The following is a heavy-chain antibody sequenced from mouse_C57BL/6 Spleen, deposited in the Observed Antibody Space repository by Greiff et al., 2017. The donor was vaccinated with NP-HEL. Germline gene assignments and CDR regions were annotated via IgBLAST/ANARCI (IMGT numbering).Heavy chain of an antibody. D-gene: IGHD1-1*01. V-gene: IGHV5-16*01. CDR1: GFTFSDYY. CDR3: ARDRYGSSYEDYYFDY. Sequence: EVQLVESEGGLVQPGSSMKLSCTASGFTFSDYYMAWVRQVPEKGLEWVANINYDGSSTYYLDSLKSRFIISRANAKNILYLQMSSLKSEDTATYYCARDRYGSSYEDYYFDYWGQGTTLTVSS. J-gene: IGHJ2*01. CDR2: INYDGSST.